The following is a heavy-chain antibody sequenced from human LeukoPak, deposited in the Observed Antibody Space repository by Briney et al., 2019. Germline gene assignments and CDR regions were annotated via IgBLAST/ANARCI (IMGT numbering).Heavy chain of an antibody. CDR2: IYYSGST. V-gene: IGHV4-39*01. CDR1: GGSISSSSYY. CDR3: ARHDLLVVPAAD. J-gene: IGHJ4*02. Sequence: PSETLSLTCTVSGGSISSSSYYWGWVRQPPGKGLEWIGSIYYSGSTYYNPSLKSRVTISVDTSKNQFSLKLSSVTAADTAVYYCARHDLLVVPAADWGQGTLVTVSS. D-gene: IGHD2-2*01.